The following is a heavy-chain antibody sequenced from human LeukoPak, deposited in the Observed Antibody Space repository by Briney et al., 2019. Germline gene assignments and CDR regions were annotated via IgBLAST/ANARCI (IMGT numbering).Heavy chain of an antibody. Sequence: PGGSLRLSCVVSGFPFSSYAMSWVRQAPGKGLEWVSVIYSGGSTYYADSVKGRFTISRHNSKNTLYLQMNSLRAEDTAVYYCARILDGFDYWGQGTLVTVSS. V-gene: IGHV3-53*04. CDR2: IYSGGST. CDR1: GFPFSSYA. J-gene: IGHJ4*02. CDR3: ARILDGFDY.